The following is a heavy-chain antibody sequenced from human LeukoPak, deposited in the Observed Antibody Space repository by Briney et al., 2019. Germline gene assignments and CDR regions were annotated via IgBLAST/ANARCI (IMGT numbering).Heavy chain of an antibody. J-gene: IGHJ3*02. Sequence: PGGSLRLSCAASGFTFDDYGMSWVRQAPGKGLEWVSGINWNGGSTGYADSVKGRFTISRDNAKNSLYLQMNSLRAGDTALYHCARDISSGWLNDAFDIWGQGTMVTVSS. CDR3: ARDISSGWLNDAFDI. CDR2: INWNGGST. V-gene: IGHV3-20*01. D-gene: IGHD6-19*01. CDR1: GFTFDDYG.